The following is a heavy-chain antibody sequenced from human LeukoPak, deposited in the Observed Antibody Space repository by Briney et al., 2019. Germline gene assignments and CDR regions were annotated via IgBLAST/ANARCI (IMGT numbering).Heavy chain of an antibody. J-gene: IGHJ4*02. D-gene: IGHD5-18*01. V-gene: IGHV1-2*02. Sequence: ASVKVFCRASGYTFTGYYMHWVRQAPGQGLEGMGWINPNSGGTNYAQKFQGRVTMTRDMSISTAYMELSRLRSDDTAVYYCARGRTRGYSYGYNYWGQGTLVTVSS. CDR2: INPNSGGT. CDR3: ARGRTRGYSYGYNY. CDR1: GYTFTGYY.